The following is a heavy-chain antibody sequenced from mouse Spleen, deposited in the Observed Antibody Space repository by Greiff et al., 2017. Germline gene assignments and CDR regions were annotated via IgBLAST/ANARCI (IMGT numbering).Heavy chain of an antibody. CDR2: INYDGSST. D-gene: IGHD3-3*01. J-gene: IGHJ3*01. CDR3: ARDLGTSGFAY. Sequence: EVMLVESEGGLVQPGSSMKLSCTASGFTFSDYYMAWVRQVPEKGLEWVANINYDGSSTYYLDSLKSRFIISRDNAKNILYLQMSSLKSEDTATYYCARDLGTSGFAYWGQGTLVTVSA. CDR1: GFTFSDYY. V-gene: IGHV5-16*01.